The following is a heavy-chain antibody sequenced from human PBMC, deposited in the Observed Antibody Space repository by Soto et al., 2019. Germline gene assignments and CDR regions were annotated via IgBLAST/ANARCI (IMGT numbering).Heavy chain of an antibody. CDR1: GYTFKSYQ. CDR2: INISNGNT. D-gene: IGHD4-17*01. CDR3: ARDTDLTLVTTLDY. Sequence: EASVKVSCKASGYTFKSYQIYWVRQAPGQRLECMGWINISNGNTEYSQNFQGRVTMTRDTSASTAYMELSSLRSEDTAVYYCARDTDLTLVTTLDYWGQRTPVTVSS. V-gene: IGHV1-3*04. J-gene: IGHJ4*02.